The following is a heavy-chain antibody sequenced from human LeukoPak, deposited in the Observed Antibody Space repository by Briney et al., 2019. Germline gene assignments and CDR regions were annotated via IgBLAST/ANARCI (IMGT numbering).Heavy chain of an antibody. Sequence: SETLSLTCTVSGGSISSYYWSWIRQPAGKGLEWIGRIYTSGTTNYNPSLKSRVTMSVDTSKNQFSLKMRSVTAADTAVFYCARANYDGSDYWGQGTLVTVSS. J-gene: IGHJ4*02. V-gene: IGHV4-4*07. CDR2: IYTSGTT. CDR3: ARANYDGSDY. D-gene: IGHD3-22*01. CDR1: GGSISSYY.